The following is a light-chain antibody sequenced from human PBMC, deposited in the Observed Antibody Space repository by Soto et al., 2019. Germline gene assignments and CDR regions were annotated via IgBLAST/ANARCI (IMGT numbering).Light chain of an antibody. V-gene: IGLV2-11*01. CDR2: DVT. Sequence: QSVLTQPRSVSGSLGQSVTISCTGTRSDVSAYQYVSWYQQHPGKAPKLIIYDVTERPSGVPDRFSASKSGSTASLTISGLQAEDEAAYYCCSYAGSYTFVFGTGTKLTVL. CDR3: CSYAGSYTFV. CDR1: RSDVSAYQY. J-gene: IGLJ1*01.